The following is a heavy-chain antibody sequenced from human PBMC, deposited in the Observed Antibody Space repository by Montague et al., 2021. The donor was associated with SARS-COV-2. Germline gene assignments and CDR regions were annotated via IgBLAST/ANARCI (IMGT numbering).Heavy chain of an antibody. J-gene: IGHJ4*02. CDR1: GYSISNYY. CDR3: ARGEVAGPFDY. CDR2: IFSSGTA. Sequence: SETLSLTCSLSGYSISNYYWSWIRQPPGKGLEWLGYIFSSGTATYNASLRSRLTISVDTPTNQFSLKVTSVTTADTATYYCARGEVAGPFDYWGRGTLVTVSS. D-gene: IGHD6-19*01. V-gene: IGHV4-59*01.